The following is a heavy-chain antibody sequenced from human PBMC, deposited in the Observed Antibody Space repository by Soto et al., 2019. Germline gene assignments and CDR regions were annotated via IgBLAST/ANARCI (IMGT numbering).Heavy chain of an antibody. CDR2: ISPNSGGT. CDR1: GYSFTGYY. J-gene: IGHJ4*02. Sequence: QVQLVQSGAEVKKYGASVKISCKASGYSFTGYYIHGVRQAPGQGFEWMGEISPNSGGTTYAQKFQGRVTMTRDTSITTVYMDLSNLSPDDTAVYYCGKGRSGDVGVFYWGQGTLVTVYS. D-gene: IGHD1-26*01. V-gene: IGHV1-2*02. CDR3: GKGRSGDVGVFY.